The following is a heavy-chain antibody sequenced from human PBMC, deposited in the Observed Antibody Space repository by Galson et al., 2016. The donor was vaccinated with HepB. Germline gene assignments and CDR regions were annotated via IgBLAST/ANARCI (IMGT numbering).Heavy chain of an antibody. J-gene: IGHJ4*02. D-gene: IGHD2-21*02. CDR2: INSMSSTK. CDR1: GFTFSHYG. Sequence: SLRLSCAVSGFTFSHYGMNWVRPAPGKGLEWVSHINSMSSTKSYADSVKGRFTISRDNAKSSIYLEMNSLRAEDTALYYCARDEEGDQDFDYWGQGTLVTVSS. V-gene: IGHV3-48*01. CDR3: ARDEEGDQDFDY.